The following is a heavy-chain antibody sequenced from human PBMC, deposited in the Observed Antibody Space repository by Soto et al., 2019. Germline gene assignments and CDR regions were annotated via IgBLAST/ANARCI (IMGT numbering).Heavy chain of an antibody. Sequence: SETLSLTCTVSGGSISSSSYYWGWIRQPPGKGLEWIGNIYYSGSTYYNPSLKSRVTISVDTSKNQFSLKLSSVTAADTAVYYCARLQWLVPYLDYWGQGTLVTVSS. V-gene: IGHV4-39*01. CDR1: GGSISSSSYY. D-gene: IGHD6-19*01. J-gene: IGHJ4*02. CDR2: IYYSGST. CDR3: ARLQWLVPYLDY.